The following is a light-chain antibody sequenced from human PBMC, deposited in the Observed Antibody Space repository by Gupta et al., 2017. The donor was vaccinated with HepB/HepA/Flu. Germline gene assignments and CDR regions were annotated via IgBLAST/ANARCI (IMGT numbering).Light chain of an antibody. Sequence: DIQMTQSPSSLSASVGDRVTITCRTSQSISNYLNWYQQKPGKAPKVLISAASSLESGVPSRFSGSGSGTDFTLTISSLQPEDFATYYCQQSDSIPFTFGQGTQLEIK. CDR3: QQSDSIPFT. J-gene: IGKJ5*01. V-gene: IGKV1-39*01. CDR1: QSISNY. CDR2: AAS.